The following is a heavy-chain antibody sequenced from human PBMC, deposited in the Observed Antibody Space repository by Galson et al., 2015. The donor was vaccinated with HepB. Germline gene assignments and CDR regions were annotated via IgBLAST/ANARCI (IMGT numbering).Heavy chain of an antibody. J-gene: IGHJ5*02. CDR1: GYSFTSYW. Sequence: QSGAEVKKPGESLKISCKGSGYSFTSYWIGWVRQMPGKGLEWMGIIYPGDSDTRYRPSFQGQVTISADKSISTAYLQWSSLKASDTAMYYCARREDYSKSSTSWGRFDPWGQGTLVTVSS. CDR2: IYPGDSDT. CDR3: ARREDYSKSSTSWGRFDP. V-gene: IGHV5-51*01. D-gene: IGHD2-2*01.